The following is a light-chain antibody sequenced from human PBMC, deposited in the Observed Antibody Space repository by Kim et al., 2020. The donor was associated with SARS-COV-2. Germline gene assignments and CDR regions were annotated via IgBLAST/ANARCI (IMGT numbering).Light chain of an antibody. CDR3: QQYGSSPLT. Sequence: SAGERAPLSCRASQSVSSSNLAWYQQKAGQAPRLLIYAASRRATDIPDRFSGSGSGTDFTLTISRLEPEDFALYYCQQYGSSPLTFGGGTKVDIK. V-gene: IGKV3-20*01. J-gene: IGKJ4*01. CDR1: QSVSSSN. CDR2: AAS.